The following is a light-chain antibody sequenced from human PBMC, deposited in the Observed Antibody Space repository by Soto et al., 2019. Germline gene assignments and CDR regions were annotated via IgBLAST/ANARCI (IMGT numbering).Light chain of an antibody. Sequence: DIQMTQSPSTLSASVGDRVTITCRANQSISNWLAWYQEKPGKAPKGLIKEAASLESGVPARFSGSGSGTEFTLNISSLQPDDFATYHCQQYIVYPFTSGTETKVDIK. CDR1: QSISNW. CDR2: EAA. J-gene: IGKJ3*01. CDR3: QQYIVYPFT. V-gene: IGKV1-5*03.